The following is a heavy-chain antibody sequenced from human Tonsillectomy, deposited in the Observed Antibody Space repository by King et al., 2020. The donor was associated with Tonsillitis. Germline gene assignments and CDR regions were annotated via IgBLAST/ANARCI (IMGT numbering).Heavy chain of an antibody. Sequence: VQLVESGGGLVQPGGPLRLSCAASGFTFSSYWMHWVRQAPGRGLVWVSRISPDGRSTAYADSVKGRFTISRDNAENTLYLQMNSLRAEDTALYYCARGTSTWNGIDYWGQGTLVTVSS. D-gene: IGHD1-1*01. CDR1: GFTFSSYW. CDR2: ISPDGRST. V-gene: IGHV3-74*01. J-gene: IGHJ4*02. CDR3: ARGTSTWNGIDY.